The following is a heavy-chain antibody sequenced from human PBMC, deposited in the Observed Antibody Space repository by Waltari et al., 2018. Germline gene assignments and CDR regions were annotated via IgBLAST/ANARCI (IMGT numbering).Heavy chain of an antibody. V-gene: IGHV3-9*01. CDR2: ISWNSGSI. D-gene: IGHD1-1*01. CDR1: GFTFDDYA. J-gene: IGHJ3*02. CDR3: AKVEATTRAFDI. Sequence: EVQLVESGGGLVQPGRSLRLSCAASGFTFDDYAMHWVRQAPGKGLEWVSGISWNSGSIGYADSVKSRFTISRDNAKNSLYLQMNSLRAEDTALYYCAKVEATTRAFDIWGQGTMVTVSS.